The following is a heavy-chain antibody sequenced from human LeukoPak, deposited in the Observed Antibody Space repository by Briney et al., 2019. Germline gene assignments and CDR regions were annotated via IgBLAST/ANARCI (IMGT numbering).Heavy chain of an antibody. CDR2: ISGSGGST. CDR1: GFTFSSYA. J-gene: IGHJ4*02. CDR3: AKDLLWYSSSWYHYFDY. D-gene: IGHD6-13*01. V-gene: IGHV3-23*01. Sequence: GGSLRLSCAASGFTFSSYAMSWVRQAPGKGPEWVSAISGSGGSTYYADSVKGRFTISRDNSKNTLYLQMNSLRAEDTAVYYCAKDLLWYSSSWYHYFDYWGQGTLVTVSS.